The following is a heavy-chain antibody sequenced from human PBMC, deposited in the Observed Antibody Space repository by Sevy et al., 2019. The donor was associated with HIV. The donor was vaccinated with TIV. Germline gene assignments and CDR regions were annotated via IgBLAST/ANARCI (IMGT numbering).Heavy chain of an antibody. CDR2: IVVGSDNR. J-gene: IGHJ4*02. V-gene: IGHV1-58*01. D-gene: IGHD3-22*01. CDR3: AADPLGSSGSYFDY. Sequence: ASVKVSCKASGFTFSSSAVQWVRQARGQRLEWIGWIVVGSDNRNYAQKFQERVTITRDMSTSKVYMELSSLRSEDTAVYYCAADPLGSSGSYFDYWGQGTLVTVSS. CDR1: GFTFSSSA.